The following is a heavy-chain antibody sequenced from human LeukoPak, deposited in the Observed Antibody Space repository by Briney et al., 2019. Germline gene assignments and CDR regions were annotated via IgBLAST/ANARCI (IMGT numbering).Heavy chain of an antibody. CDR2: INPNSGGT. Sequence: ASVKVSCKASGYTFTGYYMHWVRQAPGQGLEWMGWINPNSGGTNYAQKFQGRVTMTRDTSISTAYMELSRLRSDDTAVYYCARDGGYCSSTSCYRTLYNWFDPWGQGTLVTVSS. D-gene: IGHD2-2*01. J-gene: IGHJ5*02. V-gene: IGHV1-2*02. CDR1: GYTFTGYY. CDR3: ARDGGYCSSTSCYRTLYNWFDP.